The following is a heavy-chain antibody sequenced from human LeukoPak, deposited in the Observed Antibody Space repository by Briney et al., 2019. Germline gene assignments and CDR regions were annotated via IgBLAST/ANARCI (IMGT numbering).Heavy chain of an antibody. J-gene: IGHJ4*02. CDR2: ITNDGSST. V-gene: IGHV3-74*01. CDR3: AKEYCSNSVCHSLDY. CDR1: GLTFSSHW. D-gene: IGHD2-8*01. Sequence: GGSLRLSCEASGLTFSSHWMHWVRQAPGKGLVWVSRITNDGSSTTYADSVKGRFTISRDNSKNTLYLQMNSLRAEDTAVYYCAKEYCSNSVCHSLDYWGQGTLVTVSS.